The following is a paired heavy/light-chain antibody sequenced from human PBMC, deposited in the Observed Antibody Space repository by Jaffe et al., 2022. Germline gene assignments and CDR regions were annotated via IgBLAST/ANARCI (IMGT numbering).Light chain of an antibody. CDR1: SGSIASNY. J-gene: IGLJ3*02. V-gene: IGLV6-57*01. CDR3: QSYDSSNHWV. CDR2: EDN. Sequence: NFMLTQPHSVSESPGKTVTISCTRSSGSIASNYVQWYQQRPGSSPTTVIYEDNQRPSGVPDRFSGSIDSSSNSASLTISGLKTEDEADYYCQSYDSSNHWVFGGGTKLTVL.
Heavy chain of an antibody. CDR3: ARGVVVVVAATGFDY. Sequence: QVQLVESGGGLVKPGGSLRLSCAASGFTFSDYYMSWIRQAPGKGLEWVSYISSSGSTIYYADSVKGRFTISRDNAKNSLYLQMNSLRAEDTAVYYCARGVVVVVAATGFDYWGQGTLVTVSS. V-gene: IGHV3-11*01. CDR1: GFTFSDYY. D-gene: IGHD2-15*01. J-gene: IGHJ4*02. CDR2: ISSSGSTI.